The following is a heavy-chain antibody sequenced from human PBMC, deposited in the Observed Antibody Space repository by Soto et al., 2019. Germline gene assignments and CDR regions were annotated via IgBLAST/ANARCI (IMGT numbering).Heavy chain of an antibody. Sequence: PSETLSLTCTVSGGSVSSGSYYWSWIRQPPGKGLEWIGYIYYSGSTNYNPSLKSRVTISVDTSKNQFSLKLSSVTAADTAVYYCASYSDYDILTGLYYFDYWGQGTLVTVSS. CDR2: IYYSGST. CDR3: ASYSDYDILTGLYYFDY. D-gene: IGHD3-9*01. CDR1: GGSVSSGSYY. V-gene: IGHV4-61*01. J-gene: IGHJ4*02.